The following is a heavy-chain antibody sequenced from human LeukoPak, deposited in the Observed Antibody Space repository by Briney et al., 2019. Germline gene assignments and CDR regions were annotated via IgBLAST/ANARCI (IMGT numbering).Heavy chain of an antibody. D-gene: IGHD3-10*01. CDR1: GYTFTSFG. J-gene: IGHJ4*02. V-gene: IGHV1-18*01. Sequence: ASVKVSCKASGYTFTSFGITWVRQAPGQGLEWMGWISVYAGYTHYAPILQDRFTMTTDTSTSTAYMELSSLRSEDTAVYYCARGPYGSGRVPFDYWGQGTLVTVSS. CDR3: ARGPYGSGRVPFDY. CDR2: ISVYAGYT.